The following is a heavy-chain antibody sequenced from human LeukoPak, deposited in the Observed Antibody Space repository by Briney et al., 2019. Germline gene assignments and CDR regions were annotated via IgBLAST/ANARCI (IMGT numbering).Heavy chain of an antibody. Sequence: PGGFLRLSCAASGFTFSSSSMHWVRQAPGKGLEWVPVMSYDESKQYYADSVKGRFIISRDNSRNTLYLQMNSLRTEDTAVYYCARGYCSSTTCTSGYYYGMDVWGQGTTVTVSS. J-gene: IGHJ6*02. CDR3: ARGYCSSTTCTSGYYYGMDV. CDR2: MSYDESKQ. D-gene: IGHD2-2*01. CDR1: GFTFSSSS. V-gene: IGHV3-30-3*01.